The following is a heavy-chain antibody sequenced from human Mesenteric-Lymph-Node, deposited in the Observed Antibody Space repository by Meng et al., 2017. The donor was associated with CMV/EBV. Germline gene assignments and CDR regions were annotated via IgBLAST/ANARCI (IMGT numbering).Heavy chain of an antibody. CDR1: GGSFSGYY. CDR3: ARGSSYDILTGYFDY. V-gene: IGHV4-34*01. J-gene: IGHJ4*02. Sequence: QVQLYQWGAGLLKPSAHMSVTCGVYGGSFSGYYWNWIRQSPEKGLEWIGEINHSGSTTYNPSFTSRIIISVDTSTNQISLNMSSVTAADTAVYYCARGSSYDILTGYFDYWGQGALVTVSS. D-gene: IGHD3-9*01. CDR2: INHSGST.